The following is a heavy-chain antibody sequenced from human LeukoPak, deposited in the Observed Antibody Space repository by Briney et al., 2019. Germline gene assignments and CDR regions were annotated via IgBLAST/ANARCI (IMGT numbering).Heavy chain of an antibody. Sequence: EPGGSLRLSCAASGFTFSSYWMNWARQAPGKGLEWVASINHNGNVNYYVDSVKGRFTISRDNAKNSLYLQMNSLRAEDTAVYYCAREIVGTHKSRFDPWGQGTLVTVSS. V-gene: IGHV3-7*03. CDR3: AREIVGTHKSRFDP. CDR1: GFTFSSYW. J-gene: IGHJ5*02. D-gene: IGHD1-26*01. CDR2: INHNGNVN.